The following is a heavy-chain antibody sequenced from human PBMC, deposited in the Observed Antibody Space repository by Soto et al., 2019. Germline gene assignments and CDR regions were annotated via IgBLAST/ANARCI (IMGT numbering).Heavy chain of an antibody. CDR2: ISGSGGST. J-gene: IGHJ4*02. CDR3: ATAVGLWNRLAVVDY. CDR1: GFTFSSYA. V-gene: IGHV3-23*01. D-gene: IGHD1-1*01. Sequence: GGSLRLSCAASGFTFSSYAMSWVRQAPGKGLEWVSAISGSGGSTYYADSVKGRFTISRDNSKNTLYLQMNSLRAEDTAVYYCATAVGLWNRLAVVDYWGQGTLVTVSS.